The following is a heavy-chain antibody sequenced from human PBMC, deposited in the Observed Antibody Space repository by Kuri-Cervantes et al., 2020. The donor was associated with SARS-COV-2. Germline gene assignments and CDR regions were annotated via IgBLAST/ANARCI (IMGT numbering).Heavy chain of an antibody. V-gene: IGHV4-34*01. CDR3: ARGEVRYSFNYYYYMDV. D-gene: IGHD6-13*01. CDR2: INHSGST. CDR1: GGSFSGYY. J-gene: IGHJ6*03. Sequence: GSLRLSCAVYGGSFSGYYWSWIRQPPGKGLEWIGEINHSGSTNYNPSLKSRVTISVDTSKNQFSLKLSSVTAADTAVYYCARGEVRYSFNYYYYMDVWGKGTTVTVSS.